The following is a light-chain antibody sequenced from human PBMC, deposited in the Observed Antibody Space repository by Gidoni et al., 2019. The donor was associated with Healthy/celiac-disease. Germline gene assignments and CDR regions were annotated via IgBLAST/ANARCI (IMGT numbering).Light chain of an antibody. CDR1: SLRSYY. V-gene: IGLV3-19*01. CDR3: NSRDSSGNPYVV. Sequence: SELTQDPAVSVALGQTVRITCQGDSLRSYYASWYQQKPGQAPVLVIYGKNNRPSGIPDRFSGSSSGNTASLTITGAQAEDEADYYCNSRDSSGNPYVVFGGGTKLTVL. J-gene: IGLJ2*01. CDR2: GKN.